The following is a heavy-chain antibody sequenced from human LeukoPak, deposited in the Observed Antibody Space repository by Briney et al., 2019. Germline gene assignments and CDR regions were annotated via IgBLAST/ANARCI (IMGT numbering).Heavy chain of an antibody. J-gene: IGHJ4*02. CDR1: GFTFSSYW. Sequence: GGSLRLSCAASGFTFSSYWMHWVRQAPGKGLVWVSRINSDGSSTSYADSVKGRFTISRDNAKNTLYLQMNSLRAEDTAVYYCARTIFGVVTGFDYWGQGTLVTVYS. D-gene: IGHD3-3*01. CDR2: INSDGSST. V-gene: IGHV3-74*01. CDR3: ARTIFGVVTGFDY.